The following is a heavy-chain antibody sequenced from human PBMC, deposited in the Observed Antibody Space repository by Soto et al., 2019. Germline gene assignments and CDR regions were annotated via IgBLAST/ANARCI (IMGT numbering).Heavy chain of an antibody. CDR1: AGCLSPYR. J-gene: IGHJ3*02. D-gene: IGHD3-10*01. Sequence: TLPLPCTVSAGCLSPYRWSWIRQPPGKVLEWIGYIYYSVSTNYNPSLKSRVTISVDKSKNKLSLKMSSVTDAFMGVHYRARRYGSAFDTFGQSTM. CDR3: ARRYGSAFDT. CDR2: IYYSVST. V-gene: IGHV4-59*01.